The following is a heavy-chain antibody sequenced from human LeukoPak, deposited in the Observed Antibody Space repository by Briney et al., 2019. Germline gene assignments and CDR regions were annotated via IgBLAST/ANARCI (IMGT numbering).Heavy chain of an antibody. J-gene: IGHJ4*02. D-gene: IGHD3-22*01. V-gene: IGHV3-48*01. CDR1: GFTFSSYS. Sequence: GGSLRLSCAASGFTFSSYSMNWVRQAPGKGLEWVSYIGSSGGTIKYPDSVKGRFTVSRDNAENSLFLQMNSLRAEDTAVYYCARDYHDSTGYYYFWGQGTLVTVSS. CDR3: ARDYHDSTGYYYF. CDR2: IGSSGGTI.